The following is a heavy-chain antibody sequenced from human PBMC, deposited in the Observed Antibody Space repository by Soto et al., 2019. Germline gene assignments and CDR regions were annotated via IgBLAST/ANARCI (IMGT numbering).Heavy chain of an antibody. CDR3: ARLPKGSMVTS. CDR2: ITSSGDSI. CDR1: GFRFGEHS. D-gene: IGHD2-21*02. J-gene: IGHJ4*02. Sequence: GGSLRLSCAASGFRFGEHSMNWVRQAPGKGLEWPSYITSSGDSIYYADSVKGRFTVSRDNAKNSLFLHMNSLRDDDTAVYYCARLPKGSMVTSWGQGTLVTVS. V-gene: IGHV3-48*02.